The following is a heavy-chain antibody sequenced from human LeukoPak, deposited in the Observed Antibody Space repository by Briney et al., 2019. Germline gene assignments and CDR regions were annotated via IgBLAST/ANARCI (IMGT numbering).Heavy chain of an antibody. CDR3: SRGGDYHGFDI. V-gene: IGHV3-13*01. CDR1: GFTFSTSD. D-gene: IGHD4-17*01. CDR2: IGTAGDT. Sequence: GGSLRLSCAASGFTFSTSDMHWVRQATGKGLEWVSAIGTAGDTYYPGSVKGRFTISRENAKNSLYLQMNSLRAEDTAVYYCSRGGDYHGFDIWGQGTMVTVSS. J-gene: IGHJ3*02.